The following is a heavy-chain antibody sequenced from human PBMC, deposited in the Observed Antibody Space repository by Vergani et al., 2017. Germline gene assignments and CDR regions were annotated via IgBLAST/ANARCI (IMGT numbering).Heavy chain of an antibody. Sequence: EVQLLESGGGLVQPGGSLRLSCAASGFTFSSYAMSWVRQAPGKGLEWVSAISGSGGSKYYADSVKGRFTISRDNSKNTLYLQMNSLRAEDTAVYYCAKVATVDPYYYYYMDVWGKGTTVTVSS. CDR2: ISGSGGSK. J-gene: IGHJ6*03. V-gene: IGHV3-23*01. CDR1: GFTFSSYA. D-gene: IGHD4-23*01. CDR3: AKVATVDPYYYYYMDV.